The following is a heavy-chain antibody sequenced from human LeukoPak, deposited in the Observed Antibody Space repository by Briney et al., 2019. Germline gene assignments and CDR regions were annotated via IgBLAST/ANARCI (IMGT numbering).Heavy chain of an antibody. V-gene: IGHV4-59*01. CDR3: ARMDTAMAISYCYYDMDV. D-gene: IGHD5-18*01. CDR1: GGSISSYY. J-gene: IGHJ6*03. Sequence: PLETLSLTCTVSGGSISSYYWSWIRQPPGKGLEWIGYIYDSGSTNYNPSLKSRVTISVDTSKNQFSLKLSSVTAADTAVYYCARMDTAMAISYCYYDMDVWGKGTTVTVSS. CDR2: IYDSGST.